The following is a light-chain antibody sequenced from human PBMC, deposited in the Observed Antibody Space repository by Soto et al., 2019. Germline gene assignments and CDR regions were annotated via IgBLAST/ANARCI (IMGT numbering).Light chain of an antibody. CDR1: HSVTTH. CDR2: DAS. Sequence: EIVLTQSPDTLSLSPGERATLSCWASHSVTTHLAWFQQRPGQTPRLLIYDASTRAPGIPARFSGSRSGAEFTLTISSLQSEDFAVYYCQHYVNWPLTFGGGTKVDIK. J-gene: IGKJ4*01. V-gene: IGKV3D-15*01. CDR3: QHYVNWPLT.